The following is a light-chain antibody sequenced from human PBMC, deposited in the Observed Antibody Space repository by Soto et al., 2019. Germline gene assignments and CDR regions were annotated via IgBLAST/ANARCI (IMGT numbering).Light chain of an antibody. J-gene: IGKJ2*02. V-gene: IGKV1-5*01. CDR1: QSVTDW. CDR2: DAS. CDR3: QQYYRSCT. Sequence: DIQLTPSPSTPSSSVGDRVTNTFRASQSVTDWLAWYQQKPGKAPKLLIYDASSLQRGVPSRFGGSGSGTEFSLTFSSLQPDDFATYYCQQYYRSCTFGKGTKVDIK.